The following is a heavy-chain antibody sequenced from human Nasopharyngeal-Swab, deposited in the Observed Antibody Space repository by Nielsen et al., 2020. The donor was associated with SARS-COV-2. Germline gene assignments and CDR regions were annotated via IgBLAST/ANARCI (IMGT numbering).Heavy chain of an antibody. J-gene: IGHJ3*02. CDR2: IKQDGSEK. V-gene: IGHV3-7*05. CDR1: GFTFSSYW. D-gene: IGHD6-13*01. CDR3: SRIAAAGTNAFDI. Sequence: GESLKISCAASGFTFSSYWMSWVRQAPGKGLEWVANIKQDGSEKYYVDSVKGRFTISRDNAKNSLYLQMNSLRAEDTAVYYRSRIAAAGTNAFDIWGQGTMVTVSS.